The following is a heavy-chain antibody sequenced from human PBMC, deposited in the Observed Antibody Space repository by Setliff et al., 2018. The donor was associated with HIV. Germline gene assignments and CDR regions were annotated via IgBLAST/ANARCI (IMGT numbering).Heavy chain of an antibody. D-gene: IGHD1-26*01. Sequence: SETLSLTCTVSGGSINSGSYYWSWIRQPAGKGLEWIGHIYTSGSTNYNPSLKSRVTISVDTSKTQFSLRPNSLTATDTALYYCARASVGATGLYAFDIWGQGTVVTVSS. CDR3: ARASVGATGLYAFDI. CDR2: IYTSGST. V-gene: IGHV4-61*09. J-gene: IGHJ3*02. CDR1: GGSINSGSYY.